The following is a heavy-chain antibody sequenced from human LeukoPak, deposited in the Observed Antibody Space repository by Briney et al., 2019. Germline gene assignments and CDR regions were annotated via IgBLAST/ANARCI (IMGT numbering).Heavy chain of an antibody. Sequence: PGGSLRLSCAASGFSFSSFEMNWVRQAPGKGLEWVSYISGSGSTIYYADSVKGRFTISRDNAKNSLYLQMNSLRAEDTAVYYCARTGYSRWSPDYWGQGTLVTVSS. CDR2: ISGSGSTI. J-gene: IGHJ4*02. V-gene: IGHV3-48*03. CDR1: GFSFSSFE. D-gene: IGHD6-13*01. CDR3: ARTGYSRWSPDY.